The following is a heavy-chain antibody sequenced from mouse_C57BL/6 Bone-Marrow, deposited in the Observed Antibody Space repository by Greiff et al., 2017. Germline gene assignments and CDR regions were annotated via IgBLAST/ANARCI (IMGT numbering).Heavy chain of an antibody. CDR2: IGPETGGT. J-gene: IGHJ4*01. Sequence: QVQLQQSGAELVRPGASVTLSCKASGYTFTDYEMHWVKQTPVHGLEWIGAIGPETGGTAYNQKFKGKAILTADKSSSTAYMELRSLTSEDSSVYCCTEYDYDLYAMDYWGQGTSVTVSS. D-gene: IGHD2-4*01. V-gene: IGHV1-15*01. CDR1: GYTFTDYE. CDR3: TEYDYDLYAMDY.